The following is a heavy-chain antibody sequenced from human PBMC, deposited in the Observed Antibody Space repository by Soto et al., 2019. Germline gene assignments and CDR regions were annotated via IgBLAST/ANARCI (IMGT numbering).Heavy chain of an antibody. J-gene: IGHJ6*01. CDR2: IYSAGNT. V-gene: IGHV3-66*01. D-gene: IGHD1-26*01. Sequence: EVQLVESGGDLVQPGGSLRLSCAASGFTVSSNYMSWVRQAPGKGLEWISIIYSAGNTYYADSVKGRFTISRDNSKNTLYLQMNSLGAEDTAVYYCARDFVVGGPTINYYGMDVW. CDR3: ARDFVVGGPTINYYGMDV. CDR1: GFTVSSNY.